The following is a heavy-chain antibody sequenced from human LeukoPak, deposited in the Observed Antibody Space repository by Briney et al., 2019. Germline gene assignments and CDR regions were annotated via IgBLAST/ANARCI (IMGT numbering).Heavy chain of an antibody. CDR2: ISGSGGST. CDR1: GFTFSSYA. Sequence: GGSLRLSCAASGFTFSSYAMSLVRQAPGKGLEWVSAISGSGGSTYYADSVKGRFTISRDNSKNTLYLQMNSLRAEDTAVYYCAKDPTLIVDGVMDVWGKGTTVTVSS. V-gene: IGHV3-23*01. J-gene: IGHJ6*03. CDR3: AKDPTLIVDGVMDV. D-gene: IGHD2-15*01.